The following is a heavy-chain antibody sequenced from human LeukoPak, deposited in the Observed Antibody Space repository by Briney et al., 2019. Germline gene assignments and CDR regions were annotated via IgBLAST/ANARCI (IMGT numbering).Heavy chain of an antibody. CDR2: ISATSTYT. J-gene: IGHJ4*02. CDR1: GFTFSTYS. D-gene: IGHD2-15*01. Sequence: GGSLRLSCAASGFTFSTYSMNWFRQAPGKGLEWVSSISATSTYTYYADPLKGRFIISRDNAKNSVYLQMNSLRAEDTAVYYCTREFCSGGSCYSGGHWGQGALVTVSS. CDR3: TREFCSGGSCYSGGH. V-gene: IGHV3-21*01.